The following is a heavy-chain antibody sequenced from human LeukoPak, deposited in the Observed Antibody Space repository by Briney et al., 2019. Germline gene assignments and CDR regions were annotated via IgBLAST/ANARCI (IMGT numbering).Heavy chain of an antibody. Sequence: GGSLRLSCAASGFTFSSYGMPWVRQAPGKGLEWVAVIWYDGSNKYYADSVKGRFTISRDNSKNTLYLQMNSLRAEDTAVYYCARDQHYYDSSGYYYDYWGQGTLVTVSS. CDR1: GFTFSSYG. CDR2: IWYDGSNK. D-gene: IGHD3-22*01. V-gene: IGHV3-33*01. J-gene: IGHJ4*02. CDR3: ARDQHYYDSSGYYYDY.